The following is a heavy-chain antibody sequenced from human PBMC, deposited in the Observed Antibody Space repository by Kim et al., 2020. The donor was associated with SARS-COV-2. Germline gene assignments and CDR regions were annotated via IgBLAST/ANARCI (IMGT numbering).Heavy chain of an antibody. CDR1: GFTFSSYA. D-gene: IGHD3-22*01. V-gene: IGHV3-30*04. CDR3: AREAAKHDSRQYYYYYYGMDV. Sequence: GGSLRLSCAASGFTFSSYAMHWVRQAPGKGLEWVAVISYDGSNKYYADSVKGRFTISRDNSKNTLYLQMNSLRAEDTAVYYCAREAAKHDSRQYYYYYYGMDVWGQGTTVTVSS. J-gene: IGHJ6*02. CDR2: ISYDGSNK.